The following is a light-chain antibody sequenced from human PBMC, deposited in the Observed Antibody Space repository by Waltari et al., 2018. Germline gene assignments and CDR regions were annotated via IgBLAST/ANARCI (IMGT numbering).Light chain of an antibody. Sequence: DIQMTQSPSSLSASVGDRVTITCRASQSINTYLNWYQQKPGKAPKLLIYAASSLQSGVPSRFSGSGSGTDFTPTIDDLQPEDLASYCGQQGSTIPWTFGQGTTVEI. CDR1: QSINTY. CDR3: QQGSTIPWT. CDR2: AAS. V-gene: IGKV1-39*01. J-gene: IGKJ1*01.